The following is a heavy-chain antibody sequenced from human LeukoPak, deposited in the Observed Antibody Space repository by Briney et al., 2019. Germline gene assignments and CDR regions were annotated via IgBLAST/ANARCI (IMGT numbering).Heavy chain of an antibody. V-gene: IGHV3-33*01. D-gene: IGHD6-19*01. CDR2: WHFVSNK. J-gene: IGHJ4*02. Sequence: GGSLRLSCVTSGFIFSSYGIHWVRQAPGKGLEWVAWHFVSNKYYAESVRGRFTMSRDNAKNSLYLQMNSLRAEDTAVYYCARVVMRSSGWIYYFDYWGQGTLVTVSS. CDR3: ARVVMRSSGWIYYFDY. CDR1: GFIFSSYG.